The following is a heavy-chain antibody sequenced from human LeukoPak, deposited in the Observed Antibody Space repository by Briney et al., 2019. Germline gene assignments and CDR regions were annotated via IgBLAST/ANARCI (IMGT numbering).Heavy chain of an antibody. Sequence: AGGSLRLSFAASGFTFSSYAMNWVRQAPGKGLEWVSAISGSGGSTYYADSVKGRFTISRDNSKNTLYLQMNSLRAEDTAVYYCAKGVGIPPFDYWGQGTLVTVSS. CDR2: ISGSGGST. J-gene: IGHJ4*02. V-gene: IGHV3-23*01. CDR3: AKGVGIPPFDY. CDR1: GFTFSSYA. D-gene: IGHD2-21*01.